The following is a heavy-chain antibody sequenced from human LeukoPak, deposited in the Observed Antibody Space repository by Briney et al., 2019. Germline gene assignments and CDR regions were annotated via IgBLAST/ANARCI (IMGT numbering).Heavy chain of an antibody. CDR1: RFSFSKYG. V-gene: IGHV3-30*02. CDR2: IRYDGTNK. Sequence: PGGSLTLSCAASRFSFSKYGMHWVRQAPGKGLEWVEFIRYDGTNKYYVDSVKGRFTISRDNSKNTLYLQMNSLRAEDTAVYYCAKDLYGDYGRGINYWGQGTLVTVSS. CDR3: AKDLYGDYGRGINY. J-gene: IGHJ4*02. D-gene: IGHD4-17*01.